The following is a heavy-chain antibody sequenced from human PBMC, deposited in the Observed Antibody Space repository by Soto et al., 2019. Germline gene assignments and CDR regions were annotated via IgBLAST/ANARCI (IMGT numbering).Heavy chain of an antibody. D-gene: IGHD2-2*01. J-gene: IGHJ3*01. CDR2: INYSGNT. CDR1: GGSISSSSYY. Sequence: QLQLQESGPGLVKPSETLSLTCTVSGGSISSSSYYWGWIRQPPGKAMEWIGSINYSGNTYYNPALNIRVTVSVDAAKSQFSLELSCVSAADTAVYYCVREPDYCSSGSCYGHYVLDVWGQGTMVTVSS. V-gene: IGHV4-39*02. CDR3: VREPDYCSSGSCYGHYVLDV.